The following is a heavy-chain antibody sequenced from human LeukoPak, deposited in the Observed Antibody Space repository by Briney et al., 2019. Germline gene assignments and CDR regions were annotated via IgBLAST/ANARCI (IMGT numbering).Heavy chain of an antibody. V-gene: IGHV4-34*01. D-gene: IGHD3-10*01. CDR1: GGSFSGYY. CDR2: INHSGST. Sequence: PSDSLSLTCAVYGGSFSGYYWSWIRQPPGKGLEWIGEINHSGSTNYNPSLKSRVTISVDTSKNQFSLKLSSVTAADTAVYYCARGARGVPDDGNHFDYWGQGTLVPVSS. J-gene: IGHJ4*02. CDR3: ARGARGVPDDGNHFDY.